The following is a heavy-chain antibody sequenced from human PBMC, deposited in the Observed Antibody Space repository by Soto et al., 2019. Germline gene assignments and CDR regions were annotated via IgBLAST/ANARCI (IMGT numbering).Heavy chain of an antibody. CDR3: AAVAGTGYFDY. D-gene: IGHD6-19*01. CDR1: GGSISSYY. J-gene: IGHJ4*02. CDR2: IYASGRT. V-gene: IGHV4-4*07. Sequence: ETLSLTCTVSGGSISSYYWSWIRQPAGRGLEWIGRIYASGRTNYSPSLKSRVTMSVDTSKNQFSLKLSSVTAADTAVYYCAAVAGTGYFDYWGQGTLVTVSS.